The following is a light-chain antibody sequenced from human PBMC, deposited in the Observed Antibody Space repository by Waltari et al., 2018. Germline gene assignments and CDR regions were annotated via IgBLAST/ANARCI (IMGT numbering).Light chain of an antibody. J-gene: IGLJ2*01. CDR2: GNN. V-gene: IGLV3-19*01. CDR1: ILRTQY. Sequence: SSELTQDPAVSVALGQTVRITCQGAILRTQYVGWYQQKPGQAPLFVMYGNNHRPSGIPDRVSGSTSGITASLTIAGAQAEDEADYYCNTRDRSVDQLVFGGGTRLTVL. CDR3: NTRDRSVDQLV.